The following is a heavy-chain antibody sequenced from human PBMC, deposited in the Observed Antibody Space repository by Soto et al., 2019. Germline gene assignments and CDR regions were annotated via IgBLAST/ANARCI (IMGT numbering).Heavy chain of an antibody. D-gene: IGHD2-21*02. Sequence: GASVKVSCKASGGTFSSYAISWVRQAPGQGLEWMGGIIPIFGTANYAQKFQGRVTITADESTSTAYMELSSLRSEDTAVYYCARVEGYCGGDCYSWHRYYYYGMDVWGQGTTVTVSS. CDR1: GGTFSSYA. CDR3: ARVEGYCGGDCYSWHRYYYYGMDV. CDR2: IIPIFGTA. V-gene: IGHV1-69*13. J-gene: IGHJ6*02.